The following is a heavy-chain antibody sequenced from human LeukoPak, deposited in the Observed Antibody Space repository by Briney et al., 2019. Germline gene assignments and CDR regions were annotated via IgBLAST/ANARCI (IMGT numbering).Heavy chain of an antibody. Sequence: PGRSLRLSCAASEVAFSSYGMHWVRQAPGKGLEWVAIIWYDGSNEYYADSVKGRFTISRDNSKNTLFLQMNSLRAEDTAVYYCARLISGTGRLDYWGQGTLVTVSS. CDR1: EVAFSSYG. CDR2: IWYDGSNE. V-gene: IGHV3-33*01. J-gene: IGHJ4*02. CDR3: ARLISGTGRLDY. D-gene: IGHD1-14*01.